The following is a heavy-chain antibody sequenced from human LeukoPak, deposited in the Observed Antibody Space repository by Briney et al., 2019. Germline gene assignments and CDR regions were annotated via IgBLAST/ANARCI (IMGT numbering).Heavy chain of an antibody. J-gene: IGHJ6*03. CDR3: ASSMYDFWSGPPYYYYMDV. Sequence: SVKVSCKASGYTFTNYYISWVRQAPGQGLEWMGGIIPIFGTANYAQKFQGRVTITTDESTSIAYMVLSSLRSEDTAVYYCASSMYDFWSGPPYYYYMDVWGKGTTVTVSS. CDR1: GYTFTNYY. V-gene: IGHV1-69*05. D-gene: IGHD3-3*01. CDR2: IIPIFGTA.